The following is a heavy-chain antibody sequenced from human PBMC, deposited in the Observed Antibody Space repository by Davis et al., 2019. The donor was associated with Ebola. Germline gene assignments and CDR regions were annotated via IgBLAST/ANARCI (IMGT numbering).Heavy chain of an antibody. CDR1: GYTFTSYG. D-gene: IGHD3-22*01. Sequence: ALVKVSCKASGYTFTSYGISWVRQAPGQGLEWMGWISAYNGNTNYAQKLQGRVTMTTDTSTSTAYMELSSLRSEDTAVYYCARKGFDSSGYYQDYYYYYYGMDVWGQGTTVTVSS. V-gene: IGHV1-18*04. CDR2: ISAYNGNT. CDR3: ARKGFDSSGYYQDYYYYYYGMDV. J-gene: IGHJ6*02.